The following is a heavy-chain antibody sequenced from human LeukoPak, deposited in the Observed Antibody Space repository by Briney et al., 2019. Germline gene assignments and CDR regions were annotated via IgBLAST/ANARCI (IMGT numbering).Heavy chain of an antibody. D-gene: IGHD6-13*01. Sequence: SETLSLTCTVSGGSISSSSYYWGWIRQPPGKGLEWIGSIYYSGSTYYNPSLKSRVTISVETSKNQFSLKLSSVTAADTAVYYCARDSITPYSRVDYWGQGTLVTVSS. CDR1: GGSISSSSYY. V-gene: IGHV4-39*07. CDR3: ARDSITPYSRVDY. J-gene: IGHJ4*02. CDR2: IYYSGST.